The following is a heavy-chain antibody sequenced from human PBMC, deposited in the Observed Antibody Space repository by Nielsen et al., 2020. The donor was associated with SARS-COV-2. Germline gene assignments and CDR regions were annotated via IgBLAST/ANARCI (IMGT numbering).Heavy chain of an antibody. Sequence: SVKVSCKASGGTFSTHSISWARQAPGQGPEWMGGIIPMVDIRDYAQSFQGRVTITADKSTSTAYMELSSLSSEDTALYYCARSATNLIYWYFDLWGRGTLVTVSS. CDR1: GGTFSTHS. CDR2: IIPMVDIR. J-gene: IGHJ2*01. V-gene: IGHV1-69*10. CDR3: ARSATNLIYWYFDL. D-gene: IGHD5-12*01.